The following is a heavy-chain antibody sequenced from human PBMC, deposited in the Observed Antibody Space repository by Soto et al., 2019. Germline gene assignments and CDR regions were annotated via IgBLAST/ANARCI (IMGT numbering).Heavy chain of an antibody. J-gene: IGHJ4*02. CDR3: ARDNYGSMIDY. CDR2: IFFSGNT. CDR1: GGSILNVGHY. D-gene: IGHD4-17*01. V-gene: IGHV4-31*03. Sequence: SETLSLTCTVSGGSILNVGHYWTWIRQHPGKGLEWIGKIFFSGNTHYNPALKSRLTFSVDTAKNQFSLRLTSVTAADTATYYCARDNYGSMIDYWGPGTLVTVSS.